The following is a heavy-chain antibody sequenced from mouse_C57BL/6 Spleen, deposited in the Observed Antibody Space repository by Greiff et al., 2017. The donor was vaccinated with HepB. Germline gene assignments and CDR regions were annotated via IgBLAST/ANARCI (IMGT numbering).Heavy chain of an antibody. D-gene: IGHD1-1*01. Sequence: EVQGVESGGGLVKPGGSLKLSCAASGFTFSSYAMSWVRQTPEKRLEWVATISDGGSYTYYPDNVKGRFTISRDNAKNNLYLQMSHLKSEDTAMYYCARAYGSRGVWHFDVWGTGTTVTVSS. V-gene: IGHV5-4*01. CDR3: ARAYGSRGVWHFDV. CDR1: GFTFSSYA. CDR2: ISDGGSYT. J-gene: IGHJ1*03.